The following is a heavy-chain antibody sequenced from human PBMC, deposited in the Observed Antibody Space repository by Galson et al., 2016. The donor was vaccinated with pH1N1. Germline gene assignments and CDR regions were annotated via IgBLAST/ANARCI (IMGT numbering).Heavy chain of an antibody. Sequence: SVKVSCKASGGTFSSYAISWVRQAPGQGLEWMGGIIPIFGTANYAQKFQGRVTITADESTSTAYMELSSLRSEDTAVYYCARYVDYGELGNWVDPWGQGTLVIVSS. CDR3: ARYVDYGELGNWVDP. CDR1: GGTFSSYA. V-gene: IGHV1-69*13. D-gene: IGHD4-17*01. J-gene: IGHJ5*02. CDR2: IIPIFGTA.